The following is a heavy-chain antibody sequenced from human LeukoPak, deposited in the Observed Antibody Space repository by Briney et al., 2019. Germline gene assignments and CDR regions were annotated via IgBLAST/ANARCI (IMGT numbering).Heavy chain of an antibody. CDR2: ASYSGGT. CDR3: AGGFDSNPDY. V-gene: IGHV4-59*01. J-gene: IGHJ4*02. Sequence: SETLSLTCTVSGGSISSYYWSWIRQPPGKGLEWIGYASYSGGTNYNPSLKSRVTISIDTSKNHFSLKLSSVTAADTAVYYCAGGFDSNPDYWGQGTLVTVSS. D-gene: IGHD3-16*01. CDR1: GGSISSYY.